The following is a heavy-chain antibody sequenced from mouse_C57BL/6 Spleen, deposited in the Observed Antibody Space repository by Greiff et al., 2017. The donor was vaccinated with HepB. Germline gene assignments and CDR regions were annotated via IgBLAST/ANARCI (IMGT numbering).Heavy chain of an antibody. CDR1: GYSITSGYY. V-gene: IGHV3-6*01. CDR3: ARGDDYDRGWYFDV. D-gene: IGHD2-4*01. J-gene: IGHJ1*03. Sequence: EVKLMESGPGLVKPSQSLSLTCSVTGYSITSGYYWNWIRQFPGNKLEWMGYLSYDGSNNYNPSLKNRISITRDTSKNQFFLKLNSVTTEDTATYYCARGDDYDRGWYFDVWGTGTTVTVSS. CDR2: LSYDGSN.